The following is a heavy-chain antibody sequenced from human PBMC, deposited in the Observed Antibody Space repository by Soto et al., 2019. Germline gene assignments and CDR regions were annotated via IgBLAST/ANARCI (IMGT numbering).Heavy chain of an antibody. J-gene: IGHJ4*02. CDR2: ISYDGSNK. V-gene: IGHV3-30*18. Sequence: QVQLVESGGGVVQPGRSLRLSCEGSGFTSSSYGMHWVRQAPGKGLEWVAVISYDGSNKYYADSVKGRFTISRDNSKNTLYLQMNSLRAEDTAVYYCAKALDFDYWGQGTLVTVSS. CDR1: GFTSSSYG. CDR3: AKALDFDY.